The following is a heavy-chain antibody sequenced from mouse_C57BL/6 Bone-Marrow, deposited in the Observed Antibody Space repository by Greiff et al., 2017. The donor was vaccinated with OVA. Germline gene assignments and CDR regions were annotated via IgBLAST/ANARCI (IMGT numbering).Heavy chain of an antibody. V-gene: IGHV1-19*01. J-gene: IGHJ1*03. CDR3: LYYGSPYWYFDV. CDR2: INPYNGGT. D-gene: IGHD1-1*01. CDR1: GYTFTDYY. Sequence: EVMLVESGPVLVKPGASVKMSCKASGYTFTDYYMNWVKQSHGKSLEWIGVINPYNGGTSYNQKFKGKATLTVDKSSSTAYMELNSLTSEDSAVYYCLYYGSPYWYFDVWGTGTTVTVSS.